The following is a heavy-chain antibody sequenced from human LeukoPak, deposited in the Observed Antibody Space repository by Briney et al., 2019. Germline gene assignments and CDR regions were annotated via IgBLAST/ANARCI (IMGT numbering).Heavy chain of an antibody. CDR1: GGSISSSSYY. J-gene: IGHJ4*02. CDR3: AGGNYDSSGYYLDY. CDR2: IYYSGST. D-gene: IGHD3-22*01. Sequence: PSETLSLTCTVSGGSISSSSYYWGWIRQPPGKGLEWIGSIYYSGSTYYNPSLKSRVTISVDTSKNQFSLKLSSVTAADTAVYYCAGGNYDSSGYYLDYWGQGTLVTVSS. V-gene: IGHV4-39*07.